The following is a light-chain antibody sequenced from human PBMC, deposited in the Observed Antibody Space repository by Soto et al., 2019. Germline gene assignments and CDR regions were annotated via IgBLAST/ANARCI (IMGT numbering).Light chain of an antibody. V-gene: IGLV2-14*03. CDR3: SSYTSSSTLGV. J-gene: IGLJ2*01. CDR2: DVT. Sequence: QSALTQPASVSGSPGQSITISCTGASRDVGGYTYVSWYQQHPGKAPKLIIYDVTNPPSGVSNRFSGSKSGNTACLTISGLQAEDEADYYCSSYTSSSTLGVFGGGTKVTVL. CDR1: SRDVGGYTY.